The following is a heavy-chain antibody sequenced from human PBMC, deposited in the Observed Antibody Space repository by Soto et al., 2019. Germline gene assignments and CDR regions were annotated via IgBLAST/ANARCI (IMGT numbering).Heavy chain of an antibody. J-gene: IGHJ5*02. D-gene: IGHD3-9*01. CDR1: GGSISSSSYY. Sequence: SETLSLTCTVSGGSISSSSYYWGWIRQPPGKGLEWIGSIYYSGSTYYNPSLKSRVTISVDTSKNQFSLKLSSVTAADTAVYYCARPQGDLYDILTENNWFDPWGQGTLVTVSS. CDR2: IYYSGST. CDR3: ARPQGDLYDILTENNWFDP. V-gene: IGHV4-39*01.